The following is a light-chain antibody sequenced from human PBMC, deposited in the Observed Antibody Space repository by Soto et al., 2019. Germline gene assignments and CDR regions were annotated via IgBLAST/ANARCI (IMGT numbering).Light chain of an antibody. V-gene: IGKV1-5*03. CDR2: MAS. J-gene: IGKJ1*01. CDR3: QHYNGYSWT. CDR1: QSLSGW. Sequence: DIQMTQSPSTLSASVGDRVTTTCRASQSLSGWLAWYQQEPGKAPNLLIYMASTLASGVPSRFSGSGSGTEFTLTISSLQPDDFATYYCQHYNGYSWTFGQGTKVDIK.